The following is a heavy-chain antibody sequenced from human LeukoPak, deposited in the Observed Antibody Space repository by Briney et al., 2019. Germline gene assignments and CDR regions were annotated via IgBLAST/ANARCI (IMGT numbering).Heavy chain of an antibody. CDR2: IIPIFGTA. Sequence: GASVKVSCKASGGTFSSYAISWVRQAPGQGLEWMGGIIPIFGTANYAQKFQGRVTITADESTSTAYMELSSLRSEDTAVYYCRLPYYYGSGSQIAPGPYYFDYWGQGTLVTVSS. CDR3: RLPYYYGSGSQIAPGPYYFDY. D-gene: IGHD3-10*01. CDR1: GGTFSSYA. V-gene: IGHV1-69*13. J-gene: IGHJ4*02.